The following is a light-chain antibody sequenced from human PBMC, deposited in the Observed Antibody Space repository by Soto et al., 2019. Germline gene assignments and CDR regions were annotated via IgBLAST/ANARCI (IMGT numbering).Light chain of an antibody. CDR2: SNN. Sequence: QSVLTQPPSASGTPGQRVTISCSGSSSNIGSNYVYWYQQLPVTAPKLLIYSNNKRPSGVPDRFSGSKSGTSASLAISGLRSEDEADYYCAAWDDSLSGVVFGGGTKHTVL. CDR1: SSNIGSNY. CDR3: AAWDDSLSGVV. V-gene: IGLV1-47*02. J-gene: IGLJ2*01.